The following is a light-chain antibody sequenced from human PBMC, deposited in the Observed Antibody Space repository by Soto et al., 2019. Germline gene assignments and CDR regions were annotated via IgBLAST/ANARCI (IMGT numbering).Light chain of an antibody. CDR1: DSNSGSNY. V-gene: IGLV1-47*02. CDR2: SNI. Sequence: QSVLTQPPSASGTPGQRVTISCSGSDSNSGSNYVYWYQQFPGTAPKLLIYSNIQRPSGVPDRFSGSKSGSTASLTVSGLQTEDGADYYCNSYVAGSNVFGTGTKVTVL. J-gene: IGLJ1*01. CDR3: NSYVAGSNV.